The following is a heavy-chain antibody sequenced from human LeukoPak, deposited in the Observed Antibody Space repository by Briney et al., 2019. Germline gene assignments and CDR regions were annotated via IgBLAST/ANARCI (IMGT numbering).Heavy chain of an antibody. D-gene: IGHD3-22*01. CDR2: INSDESGT. CDR1: GFTFSTYW. J-gene: IGHJ4*02. V-gene: IGHV3-74*01. CDR3: TRSTGNYYDSSAYYDY. Sequence: PGGSLRLSCAASGFTFSTYWMHWVRQTPGEGLVWVSRINSDESGTSYADSVKGRFTISRDNAKNTLYLQMNSLRAEDTAVYYCTRSTGNYYDSSAYYDYWGQGTLVTVSS.